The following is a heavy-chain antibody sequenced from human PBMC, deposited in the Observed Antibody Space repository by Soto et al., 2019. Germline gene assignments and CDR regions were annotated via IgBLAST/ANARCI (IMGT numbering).Heavy chain of an antibody. D-gene: IGHD1-20*01. Sequence: EVHLLESGGGLIQPGGSLRLSCAASGFSFSTYAMSWVRQAPGKGLEWVSSIGGGGDDRNYGDSVKGRFTISRDNSKNTVSLQMGSLSAEDTARYYCVKDRQSYNSVWDAFDFWGQGTVVTVTS. V-gene: IGHV3-23*01. CDR2: IGGGGDDR. CDR3: VKDRQSYNSVWDAFDF. CDR1: GFSFSTYA. J-gene: IGHJ3*01.